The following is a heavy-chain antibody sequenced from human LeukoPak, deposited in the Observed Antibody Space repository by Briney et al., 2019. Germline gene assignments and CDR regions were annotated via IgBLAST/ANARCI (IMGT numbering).Heavy chain of an antibody. Sequence: PSETLSLTCTVSGYSISSGSYWGWIRQPPGKGLEWIGNIYHSGSTYYNPSLKSRVTISVDTSKNQFSLKLSSVTAADTAVYYCAGGWFGEIWFDPWGQGTLVTVSS. D-gene: IGHD3-10*01. CDR3: AGGWFGEIWFDP. J-gene: IGHJ5*02. CDR2: IYHSGST. V-gene: IGHV4-38-2*02. CDR1: GYSISSGSY.